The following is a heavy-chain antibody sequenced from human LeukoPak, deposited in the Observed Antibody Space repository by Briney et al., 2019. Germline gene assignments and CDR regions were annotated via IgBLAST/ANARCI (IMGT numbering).Heavy chain of an antibody. CDR2: ICPSGDSP. CDR3: ATHDLAGSSPFDS. CDR1: GYTFTGYY. J-gene: IGHJ4*02. D-gene: IGHD6-19*01. V-gene: IGHV1-46*01. Sequence: GASVKDSCKASGYTFTGYYMHWVRPAPGQGLEWMGIICPSGDSPTNAQKFHGRGTVTRDTSTSTVYMELSSLRSEDTAVYYCATHDLAGSSPFDSWGQGTLVTVSS.